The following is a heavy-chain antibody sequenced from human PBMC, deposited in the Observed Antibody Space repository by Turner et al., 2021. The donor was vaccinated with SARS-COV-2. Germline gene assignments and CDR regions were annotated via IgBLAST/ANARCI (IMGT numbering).Heavy chain of an antibody. Sequence: QLQLQVSGPGLVKPSGALSLTCTVPGGSLSSSSYYWGWIRQHPGKGLEWSGNIFYRGGTNHNPSLKSRVTISVDTSKNQFSLKLSSVTAADTAVYYCARLMDTAMDYYGMDVWGQGTTVTVSS. CDR2: IFYRGGT. CDR3: ARLMDTAMDYYGMDV. D-gene: IGHD5-18*01. V-gene: IGHV4-39*01. CDR1: GGSLSSSSYY. J-gene: IGHJ6*02.